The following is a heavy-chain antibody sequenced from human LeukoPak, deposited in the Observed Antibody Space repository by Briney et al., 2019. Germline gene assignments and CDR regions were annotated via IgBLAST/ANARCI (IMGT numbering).Heavy chain of an antibody. J-gene: IGHJ3*02. V-gene: IGHV5-51*01. Sequence: GESLKISCKGSGYSFTSQWIGWVRQMPGKGLEWMGIIYPGDSDTRYSPSFQGQVTISADKSISTAYLQWSSLKASDTAMYYCASSIAARNDAFDIWGQGTMVTVSS. CDR2: IYPGDSDT. D-gene: IGHD6-6*01. CDR3: ASSIAARNDAFDI. CDR1: GYSFTSQW.